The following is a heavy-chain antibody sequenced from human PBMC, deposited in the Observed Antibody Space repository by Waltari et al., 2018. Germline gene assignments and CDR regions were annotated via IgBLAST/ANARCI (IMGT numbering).Heavy chain of an antibody. J-gene: IGHJ6*03. CDR2: VYHSGTT. Sequence: QVQLRESGPGLVKSSETLTLTCDVSGDSISSGFYWAWIRQPPGKGPEWIGSVYHSGTTFYNPSLKSRVTMSVDTSKKHFSLSLTSVTAADTAVYYCARATCSHGGCSMYYFYYYMDVWGKGIMVTVSS. V-gene: IGHV4-38-2*01. CDR3: ARATCSHGGCSMYYFYYYMDV. CDR1: GDSISSGFY. D-gene: IGHD1-26*01.